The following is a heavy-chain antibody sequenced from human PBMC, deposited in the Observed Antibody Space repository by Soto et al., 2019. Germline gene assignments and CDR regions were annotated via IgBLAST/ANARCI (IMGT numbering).Heavy chain of an antibody. CDR2: ISSSSSYI. D-gene: IGHD6-13*01. CDR3: ARDPGYSRAFLL. V-gene: IGHV3-21*01. Sequence: GGSLRLSCAASGFTFSSYSMNWVRQAPGKGLEWASSISSSSSYIYYADSVKGRFTISRDNAKNSLYLQMNSLRAEDTAVYYCARDPGYSRAFLLWGQGTVVTVSS. J-gene: IGHJ3*01. CDR1: GFTFSSYS.